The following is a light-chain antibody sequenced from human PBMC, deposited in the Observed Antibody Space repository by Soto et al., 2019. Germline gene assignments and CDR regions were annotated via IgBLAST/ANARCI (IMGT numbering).Light chain of an antibody. CDR3: QQYNNWPHT. CDR1: QSVSSK. V-gene: IGKV3-15*01. J-gene: IGKJ2*01. Sequence: EIVMTQSPATLSVSPGERATPSCRARQSVSSKLAWFQQKPGQAPRLLIYFASTRATDIPARFSGSGSGTEFTLTISSLQSEDFAVYYCQQYNNWPHTFGQGTKLEIK. CDR2: FAS.